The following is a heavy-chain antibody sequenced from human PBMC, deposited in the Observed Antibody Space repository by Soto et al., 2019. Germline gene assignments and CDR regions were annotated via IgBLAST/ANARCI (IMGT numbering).Heavy chain of an antibody. CDR3: AKHLDSSGWTTYYCDY. V-gene: IGHV3-9*01. Sequence: EVQLVESGGGFVQTGRSLRLSCAASGFTFDDYAMHWVLQAPGKGLEWVSGISWNSGSIGYADSVKGRFTISRDNSKNSLYLQMNSLRAEATALYYCAKHLDSSGWTTYYCDYWGQGTLVTVSS. D-gene: IGHD6-19*01. CDR1: GFTFDDYA. J-gene: IGHJ4*02. CDR2: ISWNSGSI.